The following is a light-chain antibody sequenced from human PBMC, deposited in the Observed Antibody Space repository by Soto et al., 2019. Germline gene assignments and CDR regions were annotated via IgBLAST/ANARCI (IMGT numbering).Light chain of an antibody. Sequence: QSALTQPASVSGSPGQSITISCTGASTNVGTYYLVSWYQHHPSEAPKLLIYEATKRPSGLSNRFSGSKSGNTASLTISGLQADDEAHYYCCSYAGGSTWVFGGGTKLTVL. V-gene: IGLV2-23*01. J-gene: IGLJ3*02. CDR1: STNVGTYYL. CDR3: CSYAGGSTWV. CDR2: EAT.